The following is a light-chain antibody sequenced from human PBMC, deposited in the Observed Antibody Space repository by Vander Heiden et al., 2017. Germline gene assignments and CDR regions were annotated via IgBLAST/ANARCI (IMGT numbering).Light chain of an antibody. J-gene: IGKJ1*01. CDR3: QQYDSYPRT. CDR1: QGISSY. V-gene: IGKV1-8*01. CDR2: AAS. Sequence: IRMTQSPSSFSASTGDRVTITCRASQGISSYLAWYQQKPGKAPKLLIYAASTLQSGVPSRFSGSGSGTDFTLTISCLQSEDFATYYCQQYDSYPRTFGQGTKVEIK.